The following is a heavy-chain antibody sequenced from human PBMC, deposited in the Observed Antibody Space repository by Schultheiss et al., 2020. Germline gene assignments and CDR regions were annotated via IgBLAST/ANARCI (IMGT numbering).Heavy chain of an antibody. CDR2: IYYSGST. CDR1: GGSISSSSYY. Sequence: SETLSLTCTVSGGSISSSSYYWSWIRQPPGKGLEWIGYIYYSGSTNYNPSLKSRVTMSVDTSKNQFSLRLSSVTAADTAVYYCARFPLMASDDYWGQGTLVTVSS. V-gene: IGHV4-61*05. J-gene: IGHJ4*02. CDR3: ARFPLMASDDY. D-gene: IGHD5-24*01.